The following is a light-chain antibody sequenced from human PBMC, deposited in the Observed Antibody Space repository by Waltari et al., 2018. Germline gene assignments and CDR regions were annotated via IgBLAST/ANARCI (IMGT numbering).Light chain of an antibody. CDR1: GSNIGAGYD. V-gene: IGLV1-40*01. J-gene: IGLJ3*02. CDR3: QSYDTSLSVV. Sequence: QSVLTQPPSVSGAPGQRVTISCTGSGSNIGAGYDVHWYQQLPRAAPKLLIYGSTSRPLGVPSRFFRSTSGTSASLAIPGLQAEDEADYYCQSYDTSLSVVFGGGTKLTVL. CDR2: GST.